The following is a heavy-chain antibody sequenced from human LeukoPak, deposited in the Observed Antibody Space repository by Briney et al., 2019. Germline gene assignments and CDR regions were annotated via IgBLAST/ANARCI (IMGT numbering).Heavy chain of an antibody. CDR2: IYYSGST. D-gene: IGHD5-18*01. V-gene: IGHV4-59*08. CDR1: GGSISSYY. Sequence: SETLSLTCTVSGGSISSYYWSWIRQPPGKGLEWIGYIYYSGSTNYNPSLKSRVTISVDTSKNQFSLKLSSVTAADTAVYYCARHASSGYSYGSRWFDPWGQGTLVTVSS. J-gene: IGHJ5*02. CDR3: ARHASSGYSYGSRWFDP.